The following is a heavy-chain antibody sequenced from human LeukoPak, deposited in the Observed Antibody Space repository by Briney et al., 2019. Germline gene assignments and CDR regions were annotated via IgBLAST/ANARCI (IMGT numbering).Heavy chain of an antibody. J-gene: IGHJ4*02. D-gene: IGHD4-11*01. CDR1: GFTFSSYA. CDR3: ARDFSDYSILYYFDY. Sequence: GGSLRLSCAASGFTFSSYAMHWVRQAPGKGLEWVAVISYDGSNKYYADSVKGRFTISRDNSKNTLYLQMNSLRAEDTAVYYCARDFSDYSILYYFDYWGQGTLVTVSS. CDR2: ISYDGSNK. V-gene: IGHV3-30-3*01.